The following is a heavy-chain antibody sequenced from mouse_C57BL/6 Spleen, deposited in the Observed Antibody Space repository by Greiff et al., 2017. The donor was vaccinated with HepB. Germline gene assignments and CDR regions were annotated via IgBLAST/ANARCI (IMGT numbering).Heavy chain of an antibody. CDR3: ARVYGSSPWWYFDV. J-gene: IGHJ1*03. CDR1: GYSITSGYY. CDR2: ISYDGSN. Sequence: EVKLQESGPGLVKPSQSLSLTCSVTGYSITSGYYWNWIRQFPGNKLEWMGYISYDGSNNYNPSLKNRISITRDTSKNQFFLKLNSVTTEDTATYYCARVYGSSPWWYFDVWGTGTTVTVSS. D-gene: IGHD1-1*01. V-gene: IGHV3-6*01.